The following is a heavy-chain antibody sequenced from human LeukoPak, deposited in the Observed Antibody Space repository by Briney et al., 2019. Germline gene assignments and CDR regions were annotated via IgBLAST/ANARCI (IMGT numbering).Heavy chain of an antibody. J-gene: IGHJ4*02. V-gene: IGHV3-30*03. D-gene: IGHD6-19*01. CDR1: GGSFSGYY. CDR3: ARDSAPKQWLSSIPFDY. Sequence: LSLTCAVYGGSFSGYYWSWIRQPPGKGLEWVAVISYDGSNKYYADSVKGRFTISRDNSKNTLYLQMNSLRAEDTAVYYCARDSAPKQWLSSIPFDYWGQGTLVTVSS. CDR2: ISYDGSNK.